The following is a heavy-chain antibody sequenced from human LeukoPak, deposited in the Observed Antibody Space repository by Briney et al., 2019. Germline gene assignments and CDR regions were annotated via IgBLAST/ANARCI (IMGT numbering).Heavy chain of an antibody. J-gene: IGHJ6*03. Sequence: GGSLRLSCAASGFTFSDYYMSWIRQAPGKGLEWVSTIKGIGPTTYYADSVKGRFTISRDKAKNSLFLQMSSLRADDTAIYYCARAGELRYMDVWGKGTTVTISS. CDR1: GFTFSDYY. CDR2: IKGIGPTT. V-gene: IGHV3-11*04. CDR3: ARAGELRYMDV. D-gene: IGHD3-16*01.